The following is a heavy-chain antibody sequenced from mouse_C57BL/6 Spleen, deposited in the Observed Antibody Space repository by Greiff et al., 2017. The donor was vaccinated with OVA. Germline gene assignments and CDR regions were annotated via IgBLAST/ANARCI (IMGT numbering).Heavy chain of an antibody. Sequence: EVQVVESGGGLVKPGGSLKLSCAASGFTFSSYTMSWVRQTPEKRLEWVATISGGGGNTYYPDSVKGRFTISRDNAKNTLYLQMSSLRSEDTALYYCARHEARDYFDYWGQGTTLTVSS. CDR1: GFTFSSYT. CDR3: ARHEARDYFDY. V-gene: IGHV5-9*01. J-gene: IGHJ2*01. CDR2: ISGGGGNT.